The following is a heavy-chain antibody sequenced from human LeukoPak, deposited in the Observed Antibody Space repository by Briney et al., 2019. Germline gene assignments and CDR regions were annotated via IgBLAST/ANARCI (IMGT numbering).Heavy chain of an antibody. CDR2: ISAFNGYT. V-gene: IGHV1-18*01. J-gene: IGHJ4*02. CDR1: GYTFTSFG. D-gene: IGHD3-22*01. CDR3: ARAKRYYYDSSGSQSFYFDY. Sequence: ASVKVPCKASGYTFTSFGISWVRQAPGQGLEWMGWISAFNGYTNYAQKLQGRVSMTTDISTGTAYMELRSLRSDDTAVYYCARAKRYYYDSSGSQSFYFDYWGQGTLVTVSS.